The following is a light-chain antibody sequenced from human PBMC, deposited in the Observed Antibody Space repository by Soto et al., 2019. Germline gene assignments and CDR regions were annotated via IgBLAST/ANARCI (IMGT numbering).Light chain of an antibody. CDR2: KAS. J-gene: IGKJ1*01. Sequence: DIQMTQSPSTLSGYVGDRVTITCRASQTISSWLAWYQQKPGKAPKLLIYKASTLKSGVPSRFSGSGSGTEFTLTISSLQPDDFATYYCQHYNSYSEACGQGNKGDIK. CDR3: QHYNSYSEA. V-gene: IGKV1-5*03. CDR1: QTISSW.